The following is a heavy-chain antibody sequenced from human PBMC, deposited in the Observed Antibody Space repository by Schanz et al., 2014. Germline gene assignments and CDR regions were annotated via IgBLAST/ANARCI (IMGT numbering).Heavy chain of an antibody. CDR1: GFAFSSYS. J-gene: IGHJ1*01. CDR3: ASGVHVSSLQKGLQF. D-gene: IGHD3-10*01. CDR2: ISSGSSYA. V-gene: IGHV3-48*04. Sequence: QLVGSGGGLIQPGGSLRLSCTASGFAFSSYSMNWVRQAPGKGLEWVSDISSGSSYANYADSVKGRFTISRDNAKNSLYLQMNSLRAEDTAVYYCASGVHVSSLQKGLQFWGRGTLVIVSS.